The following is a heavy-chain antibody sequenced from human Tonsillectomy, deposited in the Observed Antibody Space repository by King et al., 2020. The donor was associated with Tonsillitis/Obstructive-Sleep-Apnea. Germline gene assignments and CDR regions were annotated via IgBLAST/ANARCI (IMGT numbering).Heavy chain of an antibody. J-gene: IGHJ6*03. CDR3: ARHWYVSTAYYSDYYYFIDV. Sequence: QLVQSGVEVKKPGESLKLSCKGSGYIFTSYWIGWVRQMPGKGLEWMGIIYPDDSDTRYSPSFQGQVTISVDKSISTAYLQWSSLKASDTAMYYCARHWYVSTAYYSDYYYFIDVWGKGTTVTVSS. CDR1: GYIFTSYW. CDR2: IYPDDSDT. V-gene: IGHV5-51*01. D-gene: IGHD3-22*01.